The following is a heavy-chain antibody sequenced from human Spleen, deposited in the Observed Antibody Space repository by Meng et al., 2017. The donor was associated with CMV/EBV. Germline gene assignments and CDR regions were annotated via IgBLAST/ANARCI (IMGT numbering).Heavy chain of an antibody. V-gene: IGHV4-59*12. CDR2: IYYSGST. CDR1: GGSISSSY. CDR3: VRYCYSTTCYFMRAIDY. J-gene: IGHJ4*02. D-gene: IGHD2-2*01. Sequence: SETLSLTCTVSGGSISSSYWCWIRQPPGKGLELIGYIYYSGSTYYNPSLKSRVTISVDASKNQFSLKLSSLTAADTAVYYCVRYCYSTTCYFMRAIDYWGQGTLVTVSS.